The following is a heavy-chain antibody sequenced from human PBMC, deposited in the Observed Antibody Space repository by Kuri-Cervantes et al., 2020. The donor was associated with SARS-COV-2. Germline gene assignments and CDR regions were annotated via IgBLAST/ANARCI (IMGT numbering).Heavy chain of an antibody. CDR1: GFFFGAYS. D-gene: IGHD3-10*01. CDR2: LSFDGNND. J-gene: IGHJ3*02. Sequence: LSLTCAASGFFFGAYSMHWVRQAPGKGLEWVAGLSFDGNNDYYTQSVKGRFTISRDNSNNTLFLHMDSLRGDDTAVYYCARERGPDADGFDIWGQGTMVTVSS. CDR3: ARERGPDADGFDI. V-gene: IGHV3-30-3*01.